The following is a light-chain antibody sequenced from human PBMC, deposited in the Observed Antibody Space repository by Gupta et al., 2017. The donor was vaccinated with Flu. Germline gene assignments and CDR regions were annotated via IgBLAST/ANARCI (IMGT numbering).Light chain of an antibody. Sequence: QSALPQPASVSGSPGQSITISCTGTSSDVGGYNYVSWYQQHPGKAPKLMIYEVSNRPSGVSNLFSGSKSGNTASLTISGLQAEDEADYYCSSYTSSSTLYVFGTGTKVTVL. J-gene: IGLJ1*01. V-gene: IGLV2-14*01. CDR3: SSYTSSSTLYV. CDR2: EVS. CDR1: SSDVGGYNY.